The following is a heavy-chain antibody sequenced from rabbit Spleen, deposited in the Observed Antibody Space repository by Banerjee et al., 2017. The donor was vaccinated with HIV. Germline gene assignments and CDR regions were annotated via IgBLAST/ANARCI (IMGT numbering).Heavy chain of an antibody. V-gene: IGHV1S40*01. CDR2: IYTGSSGST. D-gene: IGHD1-1*01. CDR3: ARDLVGVIGWNFYL. J-gene: IGHJ3*01. Sequence: QSLEESGGDLVKPGASLTLTCTASGFSFSSNYYMCWVRQAPGKGLEWIACIYTGSSGSTYYASWAKGRFTISKTSSTTVTLQMTSLTAADRAAYFCARDLVGVIGWNFYLWGQGTLVTVS. CDR1: GFSFSSNYY.